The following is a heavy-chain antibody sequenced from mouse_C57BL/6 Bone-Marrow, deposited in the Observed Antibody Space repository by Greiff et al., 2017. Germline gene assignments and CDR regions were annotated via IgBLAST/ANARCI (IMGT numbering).Heavy chain of an antibody. D-gene: IGHD2-5*01. CDR1: GYTFTDYE. CDR3: TSAYYSTWFAV. CDR2: IDPETGGT. Sequence: QVQLQQSGAELVRPGASVTLSCKASGYTFTDYEMHWVKQTPEHGLEWIGSIDPETGGTAYNQKFKGKAILTADKSSSTAYMELRSLTSEDSAVYYCTSAYYSTWFAVWGQGTLVTVSA. V-gene: IGHV1-15*01. J-gene: IGHJ3*01.